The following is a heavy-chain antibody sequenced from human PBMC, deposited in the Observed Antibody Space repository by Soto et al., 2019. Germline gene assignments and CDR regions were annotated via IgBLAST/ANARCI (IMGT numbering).Heavy chain of an antibody. CDR3: AHRHGSSWSVTWFDP. V-gene: IGHV4-30-4*02. Sequence: TLSLTCTVSGGSIRSGDSYWSWIRQPPGKGLEWIGYIYYSGNTYYNPSLKSRVTISVDTSKNQFSLKLSFVTAADTATYYCAHRHGSSWSVTWFDPWGQGTLVTVSS. J-gene: IGHJ5*02. CDR2: IYYSGNT. CDR1: GGSIRSGDSY. D-gene: IGHD6-13*01.